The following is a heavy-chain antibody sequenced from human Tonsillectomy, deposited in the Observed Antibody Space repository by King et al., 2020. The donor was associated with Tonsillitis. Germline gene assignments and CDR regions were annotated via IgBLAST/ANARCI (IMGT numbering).Heavy chain of an antibody. J-gene: IGHJ4*02. CDR2: IKSKTDGGTT. CDR1: GFTFSDAW. Sequence: VQLVESGGGLVKPGGSLRLSCAASGFTFSDAWMSWVRQTPGKGLEWVGLIKSKTDGGTTDYAAPVKGRFTISRDDSKNTLYLHMSSLKTEDTAVYYCTTGLSIVAGMTVAFDYWGQGTLVTVSS. CDR3: TTGLSIVAGMTVAFDY. D-gene: IGHD2-15*01. V-gene: IGHV3-15*01.